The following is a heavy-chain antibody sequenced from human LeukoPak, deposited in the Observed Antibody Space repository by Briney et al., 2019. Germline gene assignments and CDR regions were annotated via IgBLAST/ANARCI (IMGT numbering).Heavy chain of an antibody. J-gene: IGHJ5*02. CDR1: GGTFSSYA. D-gene: IGHD2-2*01. CDR3: ARAGRQLQPNWFDP. CDR2: IIPIFGIA. V-gene: IGHV1-69*04. Sequence: PQASVKVSCKASGGTFSSYAISWVRQAPGQGLEWMGRIIPIFGIANYAQKFQGRVTITADKSTSTAYMELSSLRSEDTAVYYCARAGRQLQPNWFDPWGQGTLVTVSS.